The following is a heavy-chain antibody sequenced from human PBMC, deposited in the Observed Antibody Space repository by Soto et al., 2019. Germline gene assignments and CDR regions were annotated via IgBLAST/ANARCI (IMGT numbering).Heavy chain of an antibody. CDR2: ISGSGGST. J-gene: IGHJ6*02. Sequence: TGGSLRLSCAASGFTFSSYAMSWVRQAPGKGLEWVSAISGSGGSTYYADSVKGRFTISRDNSKNTLYLQMNSLGAEDTAVYYCAKDRESTTVTTYYYYYYGMDVWGQGATVTVSS. V-gene: IGHV3-23*01. D-gene: IGHD4-17*01. CDR1: GFTFSSYA. CDR3: AKDRESTTVTTYYYYYYGMDV.